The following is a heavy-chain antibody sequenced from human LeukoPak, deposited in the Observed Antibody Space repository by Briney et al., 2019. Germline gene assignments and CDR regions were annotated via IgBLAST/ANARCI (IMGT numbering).Heavy chain of an antibody. D-gene: IGHD2-21*01. V-gene: IGHV3-30*02. CDR2: IRYDGSNK. J-gene: IGHJ4*02. CDR1: GFTFSSYG. Sequence: PGGSLRLSCAASGFTFSSYGMHWLRQAPAKGLEGVAFIRYDGSNKYYADSVKGRFTISRDNSKNTLYLQMNSLRAEDTAVYYCAKDHGPRGQGGIDYWGQGTLVTVSS. CDR3: AKDHGPRGQGGIDY.